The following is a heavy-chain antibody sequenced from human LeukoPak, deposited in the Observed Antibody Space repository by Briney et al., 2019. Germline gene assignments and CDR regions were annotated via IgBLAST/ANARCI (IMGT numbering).Heavy chain of an antibody. J-gene: IGHJ1*01. Sequence: GGSLRLSCAASGFTFSSYWMSWVRQAPGKGLEWVANIKQDGSEKYYVDSVKGRFTISRDNAKNSLYLQMNSLRAEDTAVYYCTREKNRKDYDPQYFQHWGQGTLVTVSS. V-gene: IGHV3-7*01. CDR1: GFTFSSYW. CDR3: TREKNRKDYDPQYFQH. D-gene: IGHD3-22*01. CDR2: IKQDGSEK.